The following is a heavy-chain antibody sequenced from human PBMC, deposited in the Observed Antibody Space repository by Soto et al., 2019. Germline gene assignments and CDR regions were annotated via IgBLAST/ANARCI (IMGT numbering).Heavy chain of an antibody. Sequence: EVQLVESGGGLVRPGGSLRLSCAASGFNFNYAWMNWVRQAPGKGLEWVGRIKSKKDGGATDYAVPVKGRFTISRDDSKNTLYLQMNSLKTEDAAVYYCTKVTDYYYYDMDVWGQGTTVTVSS. CDR1: GFNFNYAW. V-gene: IGHV3-15*07. J-gene: IGHJ6*02. CDR3: TKVTDYYYYDMDV. CDR2: IKSKKDGGAT.